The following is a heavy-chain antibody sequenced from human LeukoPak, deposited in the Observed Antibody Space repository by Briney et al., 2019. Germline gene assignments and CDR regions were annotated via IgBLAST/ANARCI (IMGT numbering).Heavy chain of an antibody. V-gene: IGHV3-21*01. CDR2: ISSSSSYI. CDR3: ARDGVRGVRDY. CDR1: GFTFSSYN. D-gene: IGHD3-10*01. Sequence: GGSLRLSCAASGFTFSSYNMNWVRQAPGKGLEWVSSISSSSSYIYYADSVKGRFTISRDNAKNSLYLQMNSLRAEDTAVYYCARDGVRGVRDYWGQGTLVTVSS. J-gene: IGHJ4*02.